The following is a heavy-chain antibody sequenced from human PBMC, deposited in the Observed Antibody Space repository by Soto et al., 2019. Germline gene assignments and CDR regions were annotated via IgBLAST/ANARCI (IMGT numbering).Heavy chain of an antibody. CDR1: GFTFSTYT. J-gene: IGHJ4*02. CDR3: AREDGVVGSSSAFDH. Sequence: EVQLVESGGGLVKPGGSLRLSCVFSGFTFSTYTMNWVRQAPGKGLEWVSSINGRSNYVYYADSVKGRFTISRDNAKNSLYLQMNRLRAEDTAIYYCAREDGVVGSSSAFDHWGLGALVTVSS. CDR2: INGRSNYV. D-gene: IGHD1-26*01. V-gene: IGHV3-21*01.